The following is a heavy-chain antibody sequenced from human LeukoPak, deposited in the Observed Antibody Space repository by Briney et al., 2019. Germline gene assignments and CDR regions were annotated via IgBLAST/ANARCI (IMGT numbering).Heavy chain of an antibody. V-gene: IGHV3-30*02. D-gene: IGHD3-3*01. CDR3: AKDSDFWSGPNFDY. Sequence: GGSLRLSCAASGFTFSSYGMHWVRQAPGKGLEWVAFIRYDGSNKYYADSVKGRFPISRDNSKNTLYLQMNSLRAEDTAVYYCAKDSDFWSGPNFDYWGQGTLVTVSS. CDR1: GFTFSSYG. J-gene: IGHJ4*02. CDR2: IRYDGSNK.